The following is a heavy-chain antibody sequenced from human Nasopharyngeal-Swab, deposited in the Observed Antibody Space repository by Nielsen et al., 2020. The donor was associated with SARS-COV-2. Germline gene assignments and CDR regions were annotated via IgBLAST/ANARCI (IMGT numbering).Heavy chain of an antibody. D-gene: IGHD6-19*01. CDR1: GGSFNGFY. J-gene: IGHJ4*02. V-gene: IGHV4-34*01. CDR2: INHNERT. CDR3: ARASSGWSVPDAPYFDY. Sequence: SETLSLTCSVSGGSFNGFYWNWIRQPPGKGLEWIGEINHNERTNYNPSLKSRVTMSVDTSTNQVSLKLYSLTATDTAVYYCARASSGWSVPDAPYFDYWGQGTLVTVSS.